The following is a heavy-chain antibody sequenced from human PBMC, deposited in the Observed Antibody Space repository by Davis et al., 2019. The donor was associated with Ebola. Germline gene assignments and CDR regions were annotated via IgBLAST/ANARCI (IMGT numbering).Heavy chain of an antibody. CDR2: ISAYNGKT. CDR3: ARESIYGDSVDFDY. J-gene: IGHJ4*02. V-gene: IGHV1-18*01. Sequence: AASVKVSCKASGYTFTRYGITWVRQAPGQGLEWMAWISAYNGKTNYAQKFQGRVAMTTDTSTSTAYMELRSLRSDDTAVYYCARESIYGDSVDFDYWGQGTLVIVSS. CDR1: GYTFTRYG. D-gene: IGHD4-17*01.